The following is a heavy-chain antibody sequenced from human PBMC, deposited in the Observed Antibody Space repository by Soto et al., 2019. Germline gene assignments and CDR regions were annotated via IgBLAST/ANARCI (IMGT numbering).Heavy chain of an antibody. CDR3: AREKQSGTGSYYFDY. D-gene: IGHD2-8*02. CDR2: IYYSGST. V-gene: IGHV4-59*01. CDR1: GGSISSYY. J-gene: IGHJ4*02. Sequence: SETLSLTCTVSGGSISSYYWSWIRQPPGKGLEWIGYIYYSGSTNYNPSLKSRVTISVDTSKNQFSLKLSSVTAADTAVYYCAREKQSGTGSYYFDYWGQGTLVTVSS.